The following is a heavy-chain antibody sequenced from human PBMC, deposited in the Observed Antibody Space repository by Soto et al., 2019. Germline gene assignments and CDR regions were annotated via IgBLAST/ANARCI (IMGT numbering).Heavy chain of an antibody. CDR1: GFTFSNYG. J-gene: IGHJ4*02. D-gene: IGHD6-13*01. V-gene: IGHV3-30*18. CDR3: AKDAPPKQQLDGSIDC. CDR2: ISYDESNK. Sequence: GGSLRLSCAASGFTFSNYGMHWVRQAPGKGLEWVAVISYDESNKYYADSVKGRFTISRDNSKNTLYLQMNSLRPEDTAVYYCAKDAPPKQQLDGSIDCLGQGTLVTVSS.